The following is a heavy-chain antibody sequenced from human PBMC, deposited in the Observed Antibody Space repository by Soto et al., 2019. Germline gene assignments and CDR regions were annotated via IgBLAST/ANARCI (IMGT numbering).Heavy chain of an antibody. CDR1: GGSISSYY. V-gene: IGHV4-4*07. CDR2: SCTSGST. CDR3: AGVDTATVRNAFNI. Sequence: PSETLSLTCTVSGGSISSYYWSWIRQPAGKGLEWIGRSCTSGSTNYNPSLKSRVTMSVDTSKNQFSLKLSFETAEDTAVYCCAGVDTATVRNAFNICGQGTMVT. J-gene: IGHJ3*02. D-gene: IGHD5-18*01.